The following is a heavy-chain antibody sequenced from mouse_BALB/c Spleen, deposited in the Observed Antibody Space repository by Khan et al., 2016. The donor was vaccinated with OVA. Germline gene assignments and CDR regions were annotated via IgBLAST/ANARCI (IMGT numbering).Heavy chain of an antibody. CDR2: ISYDGSN. D-gene: IGHD1-1*01. CDR3: ARGGAVVPYWYFDV. Sequence: EVQLQESGPGLVKPSQSLSLTCSVTDHSITSGYRWSWIRQFPGNKLEWMGYISYDGSNNYNPSLKNRISISRDTSKNQFFLKLNSVTTEDTATYYCARGGAVVPYWYFDVWGAGTTVTVSS. CDR1: DHSITSGYR. V-gene: IGHV3-6*02. J-gene: IGHJ1*01.